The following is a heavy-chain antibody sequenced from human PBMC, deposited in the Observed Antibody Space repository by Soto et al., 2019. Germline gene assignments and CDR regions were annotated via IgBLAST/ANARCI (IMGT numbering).Heavy chain of an antibody. CDR2: IIPIFGTA. V-gene: IGHV1-69*13. Sequence: GASVKVSCKASGYTFTSYAMNWVRQAPGQGLEWMGGIIPIFGTANYAQKFQGRVTITADESTSTAYMELSSLRSEDTAVYYCARADSCVSFDYWGQGTLVTVSS. D-gene: IGHD2-2*01. CDR1: GYTFTSYA. J-gene: IGHJ4*02. CDR3: ARADSCVSFDY.